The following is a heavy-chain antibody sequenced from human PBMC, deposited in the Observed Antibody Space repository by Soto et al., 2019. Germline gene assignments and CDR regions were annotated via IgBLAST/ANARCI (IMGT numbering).Heavy chain of an antibody. CDR1: GGSVSSGSYY. V-gene: IGHV4-61*01. CDR3: ARDFFDYDSSGYYGFDY. D-gene: IGHD3-22*01. J-gene: IGHJ4*02. CDR2: IYYSGST. Sequence: SETLSLTCTVSGGSVSSGSYYWSWIRQPPGKGLEWIGYIYYSGSTNYNPSLKSRVTISVDTSKNQFSLKLSSVTAADTAVYYCARDFFDYDSSGYYGFDYWGQGTLVTVSS.